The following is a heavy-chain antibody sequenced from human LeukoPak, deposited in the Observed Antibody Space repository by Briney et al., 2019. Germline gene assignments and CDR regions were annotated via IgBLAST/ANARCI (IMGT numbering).Heavy chain of an antibody. D-gene: IGHD3-10*01. CDR1: GYSFTSYW. CDR3: ATGGSDQDYFDY. V-gene: IGHV5-51*01. J-gene: IGHJ4*02. CDR2: IYPGDSDT. Sequence: GESLKISCKGSGYSFTSYWIGWVRQMPGKGLEWMGIIYPGDSDTRYSPSFQGQVTISADKYINTSYPQWRSLTTSDTAVYYSATGGSDQDYFDYWGKGTLVTVSS.